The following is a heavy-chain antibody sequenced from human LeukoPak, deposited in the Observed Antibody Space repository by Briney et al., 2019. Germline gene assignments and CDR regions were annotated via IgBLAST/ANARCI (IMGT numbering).Heavy chain of an antibody. V-gene: IGHV4-39*01. J-gene: IGHJ4*02. CDR3: ASLPYYYGSGGFDY. Sequence: SETLSLTCTVSGGSISSSTYYWGWIRQPPGKGLEWIGSIYYSGTTYYNPSLKSRVTISVDTSKNQFSLKLSSVTAADTAVYYCASLPYYYGSGGFDYWGQGTLVTVSS. CDR1: GGSISSSTYY. D-gene: IGHD3-10*01. CDR2: IYYSGTT.